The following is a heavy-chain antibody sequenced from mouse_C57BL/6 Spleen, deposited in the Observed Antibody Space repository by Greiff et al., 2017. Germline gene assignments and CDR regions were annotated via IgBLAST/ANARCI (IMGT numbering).Heavy chain of an antibody. CDR3: ASARGYSNYDSMDY. CDR2: IYPADGDT. Sequence: VQLQQSGAELVKPGASVKISCKASGYAFSSYWMNWVKQRPGQGLEWIGQIYPADGDTNYNRKFKGKATFTADKSSSTAYMQLSSLTSEDAAVYVCASARGYSNYDSMDYWGQGTTVTVSS. D-gene: IGHD2-5*01. CDR1: GYAFSSYW. J-gene: IGHJ4*01. V-gene: IGHV1-80*01.